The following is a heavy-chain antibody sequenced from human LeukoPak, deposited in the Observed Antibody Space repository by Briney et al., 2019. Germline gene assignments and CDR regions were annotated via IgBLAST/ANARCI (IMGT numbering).Heavy chain of an antibody. J-gene: IGHJ6*02. CDR2: IYYSGST. V-gene: IGHV4-59*01. Sequence: SETLPLTCTLSGGSISSYYWSWIRQPPGKGLEWIGYIYYSGSTNYNPSLKSRVTISVDTSKNQFSLKLSSVTAADTAVYYCARTSRIAPLNYYYYGMDVWGQGTTVTVSS. D-gene: IGHD6-13*01. CDR3: ARTSRIAPLNYYYYGMDV. CDR1: GGSISSYY.